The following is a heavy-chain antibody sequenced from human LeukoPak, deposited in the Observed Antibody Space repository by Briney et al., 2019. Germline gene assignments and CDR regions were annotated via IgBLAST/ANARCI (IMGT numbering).Heavy chain of an antibody. J-gene: IGHJ4*02. V-gene: IGHV3-23*01. CDR1: GFTFSSYA. D-gene: IGHD3-22*01. Sequence: PGGSLRLSCAASGFTFSSYAMSWVRQAPGKGLEWVSAISGSGGSTYYADSVKGRFTISRDNSKNTLYLRINSLRAEDTAVCYCAKDKSGMIVDNYFDYWGQGTLVTVSS. CDR2: ISGSGGST. CDR3: AKDKSGMIVDNYFDY.